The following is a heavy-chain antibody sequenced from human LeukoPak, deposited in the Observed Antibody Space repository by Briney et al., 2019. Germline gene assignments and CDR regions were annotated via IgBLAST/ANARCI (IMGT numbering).Heavy chain of an antibody. Sequence: PGGSLRLSCAASGFSLSTYGVSWVRQPPGKELEWVSGITGTGGSTYYADSVKGRFTVSRDTSKNTLYLQMNSLRAEDTAIYYCAKDHGTAVAGFYYWGQGTLVTVSS. CDR2: ITGTGGST. D-gene: IGHD6-19*01. CDR3: AKDHGTAVAGFYY. V-gene: IGHV3-23*01. CDR1: GFSLSTYG. J-gene: IGHJ4*02.